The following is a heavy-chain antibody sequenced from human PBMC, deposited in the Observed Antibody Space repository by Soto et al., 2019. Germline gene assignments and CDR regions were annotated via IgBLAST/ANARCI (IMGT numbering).Heavy chain of an antibody. CDR1: GGTFSIYA. J-gene: IGHJ6*02. D-gene: IGHD6-6*01. CDR3: AKGQLALYGMDV. CDR2: IIPIFGTA. Sequence: SVKVSCKASGGTFSIYAISCVLQAPVQGLEWMGGIIPIFGTANYAQKFQGRVTITADKSTSTAYMELSSLRSEDTAVYYCAKGQLALYGMDVWGQGTTVTVSS. V-gene: IGHV1-69*06.